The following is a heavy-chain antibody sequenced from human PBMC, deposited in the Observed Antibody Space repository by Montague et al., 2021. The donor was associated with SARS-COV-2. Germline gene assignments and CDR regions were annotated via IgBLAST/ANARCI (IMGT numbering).Heavy chain of an antibody. Sequence: CAISGDSVSSNTATWNWIRQSPSRGLEWLGRTYYRSKWYHDYAISLKSRIIINPDTSKNQFSLQLSSVAPEDTAVFYCARTTTRMLYPENAFDIWGQGTMATVSS. J-gene: IGHJ3*02. CDR2: TYYRSKWYH. CDR1: GDSVSSNTAT. CDR3: ARTTTRMLYPENAFDI. V-gene: IGHV6-1*01. D-gene: IGHD2-15*01.